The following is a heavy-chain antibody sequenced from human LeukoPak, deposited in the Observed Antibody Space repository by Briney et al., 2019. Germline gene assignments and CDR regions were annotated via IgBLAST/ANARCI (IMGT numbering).Heavy chain of an antibody. J-gene: IGHJ3*01. CDR2: IKQDGSDK. CDR3: ARYREKGTSWPLDV. V-gene: IGHV3-7*01. CDR1: GFMFSDFW. Sequence: PGGSLRLSCAASGFMFSDFWMSWVRQAPGKGLEWVANIKQDGSDKYFVDSVKGRFTISRDNAKNSLDLQMSSLRGEDTAVYYCARYREKGTSWPLDVWGQGTIVTVPS.